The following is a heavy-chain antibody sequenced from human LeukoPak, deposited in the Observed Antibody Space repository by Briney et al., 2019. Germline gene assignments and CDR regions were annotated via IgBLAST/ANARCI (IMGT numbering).Heavy chain of an antibody. V-gene: IGHV1-46*01. CDR2: INPSGGST. J-gene: IGHJ5*02. CDR1: GYTFTGYY. D-gene: IGHD5-18*01. CDR3: ARALPHRRLMDTTMEQHWFDP. Sequence: ATVKVSCKASGYTFTGYYMHWVRQAPGQGLEWMGLINPSGGSTRYAQKFQGRVTMTRDMSTSTVYMELSSLRSEDTAVYYCARALPHRRLMDTTMEQHWFDPWGQGTLVTVSS.